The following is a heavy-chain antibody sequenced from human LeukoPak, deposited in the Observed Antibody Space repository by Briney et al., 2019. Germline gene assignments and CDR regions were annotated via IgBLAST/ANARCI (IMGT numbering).Heavy chain of an antibody. Sequence: GGSLRLSCAASRFIFSSYAMNWVRQAPGKGLEWISAISGSGEITYYADSVKGRFTISRDNSKNTLYLQMNSLRAEDTAVYYCAKDRLEYSSSGYYYMDVWGKGTTVTVSS. CDR1: RFIFSSYA. J-gene: IGHJ6*03. D-gene: IGHD6-6*01. CDR2: ISGSGEIT. V-gene: IGHV3-23*01. CDR3: AKDRLEYSSSGYYYMDV.